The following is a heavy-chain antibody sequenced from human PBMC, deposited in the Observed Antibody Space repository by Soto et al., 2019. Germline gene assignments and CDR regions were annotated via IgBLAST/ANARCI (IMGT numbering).Heavy chain of an antibody. J-gene: IGHJ4*02. V-gene: IGHV5-51*01. CDR3: ARDYGAGSYGIDY. CDR1: GYSFTSYW. CDR2: IYPGDSDT. D-gene: IGHD3-10*01. Sequence: GESLKISCKGSGYSFTSYWIGWVRQMPGKGLEWMGIIYPGDSDTRYNPSLKSRVTMSVDTSKSQFSLKLSSVTAADTAVYYCARDYGAGSYGIDYWGQGTLVTVSS.